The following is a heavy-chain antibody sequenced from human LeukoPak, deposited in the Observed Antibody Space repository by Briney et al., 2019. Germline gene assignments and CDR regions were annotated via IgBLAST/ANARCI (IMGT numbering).Heavy chain of an antibody. Sequence: PGGSLRLSCAASGFTFSSYSMNWVRQAPGKGLEWVSSISSSSSYIYYADSVKGRFTISRDNAKNSLHLQMNSLRAEDTAVYYCARDYSSPGNFDYWGQGTLVTVSS. V-gene: IGHV3-21*01. D-gene: IGHD6-13*01. CDR3: ARDYSSPGNFDY. CDR2: ISSSSSYI. J-gene: IGHJ4*02. CDR1: GFTFSSYS.